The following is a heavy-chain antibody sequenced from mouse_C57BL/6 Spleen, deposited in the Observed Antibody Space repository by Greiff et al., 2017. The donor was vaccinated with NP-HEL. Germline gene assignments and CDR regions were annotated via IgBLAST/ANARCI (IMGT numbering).Heavy chain of an antibody. Sequence: EVQGVESGGGLVKPGGSLKLSCAASGFTFSDYGMHWVRQAPEKGLEWVAYISSGSSTNYYADTVKGRFTISRDNAKNTLFLQMTSLRSEDTAMYYCARFDGYYSFAYWGQGTLVTVSA. J-gene: IGHJ3*01. D-gene: IGHD2-3*01. CDR1: GFTFSDYG. CDR3: ARFDGYYSFAY. CDR2: ISSGSSTN. V-gene: IGHV5-17*01.